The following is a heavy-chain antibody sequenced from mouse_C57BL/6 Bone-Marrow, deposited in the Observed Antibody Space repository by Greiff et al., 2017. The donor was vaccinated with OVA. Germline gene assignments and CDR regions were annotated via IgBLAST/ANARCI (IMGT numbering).Heavy chain of an antibody. D-gene: IGHD2-4*01. V-gene: IGHV10-1*01. CDR1: GFSFNTYA. J-gene: IGHJ3*01. CDR2: IRSKSNNYAT. Sequence: EVQLVESGGGLVQPKGSLKLSCAASGFSFNTYAMNWVRQAPGKGLEWVARIRSKSNNYATYYADSVKDRFTISRDDSESMLYLQMNNLKTEDTAMYYCVRSDYDGSAWFAYWGQGTLVTVSA. CDR3: VRSDYDGSAWFAY.